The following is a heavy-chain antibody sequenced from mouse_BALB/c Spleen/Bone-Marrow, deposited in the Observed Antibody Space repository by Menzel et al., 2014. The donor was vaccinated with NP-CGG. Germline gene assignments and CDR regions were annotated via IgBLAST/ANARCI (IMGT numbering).Heavy chain of an antibody. CDR3: ARSRYDGTYWYFDV. CDR2: IDPYYGDT. V-gene: IGHV1-39*01. J-gene: IGHJ1*01. CDR1: GYSFTGFN. Sequence: EVQLQQSGPELEKPGASVKISCEASGYSFTGFNMNWVKQGNGKSLEWIGNIDPYYGDTSYNQKFKGKATLTVDKSSSTAYMQLKSLTSEDSAVYYCARSRYDGTYWYFDVWGAGTTVTVSS. D-gene: IGHD2-14*01.